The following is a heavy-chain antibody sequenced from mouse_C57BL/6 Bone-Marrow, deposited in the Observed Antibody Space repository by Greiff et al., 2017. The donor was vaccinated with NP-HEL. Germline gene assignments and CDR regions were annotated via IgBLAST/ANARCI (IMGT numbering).Heavy chain of an antibody. V-gene: IGHV1-76*01. CDR3: ARNFYAY. CDR2: IYPGSGNT. Sequence: VKVVESGAELVRPGASVKLSCKASGYTFTDYYINWVKQRPGQGLEWIARIYPGSGNTYYNEKFKGKATLTAEKSSSTAYMQLSSLTSEDSAVYFCARNFYAYWGQGTLVTVSA. J-gene: IGHJ3*01. CDR1: GYTFTDYY.